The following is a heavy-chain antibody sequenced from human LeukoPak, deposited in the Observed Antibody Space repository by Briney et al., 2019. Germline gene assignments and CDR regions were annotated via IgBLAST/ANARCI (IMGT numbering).Heavy chain of an antibody. Sequence: TGGSLRLSCAASAFTFSSYAMSWVRLAPGKGLEWVSGISGSGGSTYYADSVKGRFTISRDNSKNTLYLQMNSLRADDTAVYYCAKKDSASYYFDYWGQGTLVTVS. CDR2: ISGSGGST. CDR1: AFTFSSYA. V-gene: IGHV3-23*01. J-gene: IGHJ4*02. CDR3: AKKDSASYYFDY. D-gene: IGHD1-26*01.